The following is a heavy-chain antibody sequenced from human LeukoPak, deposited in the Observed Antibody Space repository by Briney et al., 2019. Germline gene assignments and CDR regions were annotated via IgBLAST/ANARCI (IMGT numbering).Heavy chain of an antibody. D-gene: IGHD3-3*01. Sequence: GGSLRLSCVGSGFTFSSYAMSWVRQPPGKGLEWLSEITGSGDTPDYADSVKGRLTISRENLKNTLYLQINSLRAEDTAVYYCAKHPTRTYDFWSGYFILWGQGTLVAVSS. CDR1: GFTFSSYA. V-gene: IGHV3-23*01. CDR2: ITGSGDTP. CDR3: AKHPTRTYDFWSGYFIL. J-gene: IGHJ4*02.